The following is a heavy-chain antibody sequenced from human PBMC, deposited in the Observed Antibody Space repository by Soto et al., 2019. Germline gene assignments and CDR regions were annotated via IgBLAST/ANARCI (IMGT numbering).Heavy chain of an antibody. D-gene: IGHD3-22*01. CDR1: GFTFSIYA. J-gene: IGHJ4*02. V-gene: IGHV3-64D*06. CDR2: ISTNGGST. Sequence: GGSLRLSCSASGFTFSIYAMHWVRQAPGKGLENVSSISTNGGSTDYADTVKGRFTISRDNSKNTVYLQMSSLIVEDTAVYYCVKGEYYYDSSGYYPFDYWGQGT. CDR3: VKGEYYYDSSGYYPFDY.